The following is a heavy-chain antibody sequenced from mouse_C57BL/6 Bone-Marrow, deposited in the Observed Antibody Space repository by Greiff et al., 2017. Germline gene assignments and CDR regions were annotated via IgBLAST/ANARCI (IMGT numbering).Heavy chain of an antibody. Sequence: QVQLQQSGAELARPGASVKLSCKASGYTFTSYWMQWVKQRPGQGLEWIGEIDPTDSYTNYNQKFKGKATLTVDTSSSTAYMQLSSLTSEDSAVYYCATYYDHLYYAMDYWGQGTSVTVSS. D-gene: IGHD2-4*01. CDR2: IDPTDSYT. CDR3: ATYYDHLYYAMDY. CDR1: GYTFTSYW. J-gene: IGHJ4*01. V-gene: IGHV1-50*01.